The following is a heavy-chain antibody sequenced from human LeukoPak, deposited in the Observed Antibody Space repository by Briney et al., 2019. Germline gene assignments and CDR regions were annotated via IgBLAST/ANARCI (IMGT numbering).Heavy chain of an antibody. CDR3: ASPEPGY. V-gene: IGHV3-64*01. D-gene: IGHD1-14*01. CDR1: GFTFSSYA. J-gene: IGHJ4*02. Sequence: GRSLRLSCAASGFTFSSYAMHWVRQAPGKGLEYVSAISSNGGSTYYANSVKGRFTISRDNSKNTLYLQMGSLRAEDMAVYYCASPEPGYWGQGTLVTVSS. CDR2: ISSNGGST.